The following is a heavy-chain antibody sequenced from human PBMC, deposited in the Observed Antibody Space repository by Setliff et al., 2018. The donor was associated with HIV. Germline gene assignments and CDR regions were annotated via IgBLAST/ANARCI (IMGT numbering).Heavy chain of an antibody. V-gene: IGHV4-4*09. CDR1: GGSISSYY. CDR2: IYSSGST. J-gene: IGHJ4*02. D-gene: IGHD3-22*01. Sequence: SETLSLTCTVSGGSISSYYWSWIRQPPGKGLEWLGHIYSSGSTNYNPSLKSRVTISVDTSKNQFSLKLYSVTAADTAVYYCARVHYYDKYYFDYWGQGTLVTVSS. CDR3: ARVHYYDKYYFDY.